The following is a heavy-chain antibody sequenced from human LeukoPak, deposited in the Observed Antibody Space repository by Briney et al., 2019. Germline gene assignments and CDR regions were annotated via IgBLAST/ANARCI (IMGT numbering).Heavy chain of an antibody. CDR2: IGGGGRDT. CDR3: AKNRGANYYNYYMDV. CDR1: GFTFSTYA. J-gene: IGHJ6*03. V-gene: IGHV3-23*01. Sequence: GGSLRLSCAASGFTFSTYAMSWVRQAPGKGLGWLSTIGGGGRDTFYADSVKGRFTVSRDNSKNTLYLQMSSLRAEDTAVYFCAKNRGANYYNYYMDVWGKGTTVTVSS. D-gene: IGHD4/OR15-4a*01.